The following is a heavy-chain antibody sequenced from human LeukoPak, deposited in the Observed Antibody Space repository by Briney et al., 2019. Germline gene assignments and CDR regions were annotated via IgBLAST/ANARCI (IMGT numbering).Heavy chain of an antibody. Sequence: GGSLRLSCAASGFTFSSFWMSWVRQAPGKGPEWVANINQDGSGKYYVDSVNGRFIISSDNAQNSLYLQMNTLRAEDTAVYYCARDNWGSPSHWFDPWGQGTLVTVSS. J-gene: IGHJ5*02. D-gene: IGHD7-27*01. CDR1: GFTFSSFW. CDR3: ARDNWGSPSHWFDP. V-gene: IGHV3-7*01. CDR2: INQDGSGK.